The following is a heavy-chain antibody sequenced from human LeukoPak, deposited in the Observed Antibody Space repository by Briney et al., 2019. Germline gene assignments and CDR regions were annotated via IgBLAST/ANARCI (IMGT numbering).Heavy chain of an antibody. CDR3: ARSHMVRGVIDI. Sequence: GGSLRLSCAASGFTFSSYGMHWVRQAPGKGLEWVAFIRYDGSNKYYADSVKGRFTISRDNSKNTLYLQMNSLRAEDTAAYYYARSHMVRGVIDIWGQGTMVTVSS. CDR2: IRYDGSNK. D-gene: IGHD3-10*01. CDR1: GFTFSSYG. J-gene: IGHJ3*02. V-gene: IGHV3-30*02.